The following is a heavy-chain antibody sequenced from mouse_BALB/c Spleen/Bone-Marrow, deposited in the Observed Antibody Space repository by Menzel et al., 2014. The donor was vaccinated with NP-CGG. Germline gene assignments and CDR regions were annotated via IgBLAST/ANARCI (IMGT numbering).Heavy chain of an antibody. Sequence: VHLQQPGAELVKPGASVKLSGTASGFNIKDTYMHWVKQRPEQGLEWIGRINPANGNTKYDPKFQGKATITADTSSNTAYLRLSSLTSEDTAVYYCASYYYGSSGFAYWGQGTLVTVSA. J-gene: IGHJ3*01. D-gene: IGHD1-1*01. CDR3: ASYYYGSSGFAY. CDR2: INPANGNT. V-gene: IGHV14-3*02. CDR1: GFNIKDTY.